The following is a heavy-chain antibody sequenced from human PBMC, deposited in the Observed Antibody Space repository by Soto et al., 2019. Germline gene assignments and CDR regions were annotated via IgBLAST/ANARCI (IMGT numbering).Heavy chain of an antibody. CDR3: ATGNYGDYLQPDY. D-gene: IGHD4-17*01. CDR2: ISSSSSTI. V-gene: IGHV3-48*02. CDR1: GFTFSSYS. Sequence: PGXSLRLSCAASGFTFSSYSINWVHQAPGKGLEWVSYISSSSSTIYYADSVKGRFTISRDNAKNSLYLQMNSLRDEDTAVYYCATGNYGDYLQPDYWGQGTLVTVSS. J-gene: IGHJ4*02.